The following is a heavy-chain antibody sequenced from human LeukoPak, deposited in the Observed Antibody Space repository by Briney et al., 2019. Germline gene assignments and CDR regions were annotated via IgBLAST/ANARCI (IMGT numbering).Heavy chain of an antibody. Sequence: GASVKVSCKASGYTFTSYDINWVRQATGQGLEWMGWMNPNSGNTGYAQKFQGRVTMTRNTSISTAYMELGSLRSEDTAVYYCARVPIAARLYYGMDVWGQGTTVTVSS. CDR1: GYTFTSYD. V-gene: IGHV1-8*01. D-gene: IGHD6-6*01. J-gene: IGHJ6*02. CDR2: MNPNSGNT. CDR3: ARVPIAARLYYGMDV.